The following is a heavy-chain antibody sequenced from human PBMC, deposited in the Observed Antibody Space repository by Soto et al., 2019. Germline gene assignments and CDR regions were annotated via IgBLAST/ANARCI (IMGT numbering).Heavy chain of an antibody. CDR2: INHSGST. J-gene: IGHJ4*02. CDR3: ARSGSITMIVDY. CDR1: GGSFSGYY. Sequence: SETLSLTCAVYGGSFSGYYWSWIRQPPGKGLEWIGEINHSGSTNYNPSLKSRVTISVDTSKNQFSLKLSSVTAADTAVYYCARSGSITMIVDYWGQGTLVTVSS. V-gene: IGHV4-34*01. D-gene: IGHD3-22*01.